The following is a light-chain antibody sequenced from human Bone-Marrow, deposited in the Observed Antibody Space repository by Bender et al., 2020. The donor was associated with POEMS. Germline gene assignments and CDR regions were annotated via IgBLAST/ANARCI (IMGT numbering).Light chain of an antibody. CDR2: NDI. CDR1: NIGDKN. Sequence: SYYLTQAPSVSVAPGQTARITCGGNNIGDKNVHWYQHNPGQAPVLVVYNDIDRPSGIPERFSGSNSGNIATMTIGGTQAFDEADYYCQAWDTSSVVFGGGTKLTVL. CDR3: QAWDTSSVV. V-gene: IGLV3-21*02. J-gene: IGLJ2*01.